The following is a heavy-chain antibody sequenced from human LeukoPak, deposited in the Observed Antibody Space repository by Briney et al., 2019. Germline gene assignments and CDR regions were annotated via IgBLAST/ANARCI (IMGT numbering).Heavy chain of an antibody. Sequence: GGSLRLSCAASGFTFSSYSMNWVRQAPGKGLEWVSYISSSSSTIYYADSVKGRFTISRDNAKNSLYLQMNSLRAEDTAVYYCARAGDGYPPGAFDIWGQGTMVTVSS. CDR2: ISSSSSTI. V-gene: IGHV3-48*04. D-gene: IGHD5-24*01. CDR3: ARAGDGYPPGAFDI. CDR1: GFTFSSYS. J-gene: IGHJ3*02.